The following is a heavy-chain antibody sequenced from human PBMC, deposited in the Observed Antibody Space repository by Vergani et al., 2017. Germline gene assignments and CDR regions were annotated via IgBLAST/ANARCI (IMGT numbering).Heavy chain of an antibody. D-gene: IGHD4-17*01. V-gene: IGHV3-66*01. Sequence: EMQLVESGGGLVQPGGSLRLSCAASGFTVSSNYMSWVRQAPGKGLEWVSVIYSGGSTYYADSVKGRFTISRDNSKNTLYLQMNSLRAEDTAVYYCAREASGDPAYGMDVWGQGTTVTVSS. CDR3: AREASGDPAYGMDV. CDR2: IYSGGST. J-gene: IGHJ6*02. CDR1: GFTVSSNY.